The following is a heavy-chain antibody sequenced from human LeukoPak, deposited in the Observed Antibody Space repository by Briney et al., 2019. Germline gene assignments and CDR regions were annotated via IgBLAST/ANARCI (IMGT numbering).Heavy chain of an antibody. CDR1: GFTFSSYW. Sequence: SGGSLRLSCAASGFTFSSYWMSWVRQAPGKGLEWVANIKQDGSEKYYVDSVKGRFTISRDNAKNSLYLQMNSLRAEDTAVYYCARGLYGSGSYYKAANYYYYGMDVWGQGTTVTVSS. D-gene: IGHD3-10*01. V-gene: IGHV3-7*01. CDR3: ARGLYGSGSYYKAANYYYYGMDV. CDR2: IKQDGSEK. J-gene: IGHJ6*02.